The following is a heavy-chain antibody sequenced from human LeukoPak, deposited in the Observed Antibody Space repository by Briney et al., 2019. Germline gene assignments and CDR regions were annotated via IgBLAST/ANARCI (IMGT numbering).Heavy chain of an antibody. V-gene: IGHV3-7*01. D-gene: IGHD6-6*01. CDR1: GFTFSSYW. CDR3: ARGLITALTSGIAARLMGY. Sequence: GGSLRLSXAASGFTFSSYWMTWVRQAPGKGLEWVANIQQDGSEKYYVDSVKGRFTISRDNAKNSLYLQMNSLRAEDTAVYYCARGLITALTSGIAARLMGYWGQGTLVTVSS. CDR2: IQQDGSEK. J-gene: IGHJ4*02.